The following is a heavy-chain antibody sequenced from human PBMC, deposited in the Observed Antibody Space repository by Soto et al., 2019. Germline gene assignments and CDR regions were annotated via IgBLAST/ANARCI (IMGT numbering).Heavy chain of an antibody. J-gene: IGHJ4*02. D-gene: IGHD2-15*01. CDR1: GFTFSSYG. V-gene: IGHV3-30*18. CDR2: ISYDGSNK. CDR3: AKGGRKDIVVVVGATFGY. Sequence: GGSLRLSCAASGFTFSSYGMHWVRQAPGKGLEWVAVISYDGSNKYYADSVKGRFTISRDNSKNTLYLQMNSLRAEDTAVYYCAKGGRKDIVVVVGATFGYWGQGTLVTVSS.